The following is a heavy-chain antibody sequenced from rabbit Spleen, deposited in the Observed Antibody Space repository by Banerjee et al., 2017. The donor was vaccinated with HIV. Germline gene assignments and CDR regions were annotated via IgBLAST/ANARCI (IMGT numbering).Heavy chain of an antibody. J-gene: IGHJ4*01. V-gene: IGHV1S45*01. CDR2: ILTNDNT. CDR3: ARRSNNAYAL. Sequence: QVQLELSGGGLVKSEGYLTLTCKAAGGSLSAYNMGRVRQAPGKGLEYIGLILTNDNTAYASWAKGRFTISRTSSSAVTLQMTSLSAADTAPYFCARRSNNAYALWGPGTLVPVS. D-gene: IGHD6-1*01. CDR1: GGSLSAYN.